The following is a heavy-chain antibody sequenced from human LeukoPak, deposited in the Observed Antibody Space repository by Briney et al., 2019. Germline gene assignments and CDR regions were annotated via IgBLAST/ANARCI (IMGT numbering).Heavy chain of an antibody. D-gene: IGHD3-10*01. Sequence: SQTLSLTCSVSGDSVSSDSAAWNWIRQSPSRGLEWLGRTYYRSRWYNDYAVSVKSRITINPDASKNQFSLQLDSVTPEDTAVYYCARGVRGVIIFDYWGQGTLVTVSS. CDR2: TYYRSRWYN. CDR1: GDSVSSDSAA. J-gene: IGHJ4*02. V-gene: IGHV6-1*01. CDR3: ARGVRGVIIFDY.